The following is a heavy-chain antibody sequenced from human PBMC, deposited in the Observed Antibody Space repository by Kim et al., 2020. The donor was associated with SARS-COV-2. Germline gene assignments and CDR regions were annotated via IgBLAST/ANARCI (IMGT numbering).Heavy chain of an antibody. CDR1: GFTFSSYA. CDR3: AKDYEVRSYYDNPGSFDY. Sequence: GGSLRLSCAASGFTFSSYAMSWVRQAPGKGLEWVSAISGSGGSTYYADSVKGRFTISRDNSKNTLYLQMNSLRAEDTAVYYCAKDYEVRSYYDNPGSFDYWGQGTLVTVSS. J-gene: IGHJ4*02. CDR2: ISGSGGST. V-gene: IGHV3-23*01. D-gene: IGHD3-22*01.